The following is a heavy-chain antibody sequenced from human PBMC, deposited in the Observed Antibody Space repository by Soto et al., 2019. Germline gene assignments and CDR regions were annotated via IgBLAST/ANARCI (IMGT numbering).Heavy chain of an antibody. D-gene: IGHD6-19*01. Sequence: EVQLSESGGTLVQPGGSLRLSCVNSGFTFSSHCMSWVRQAPGKGLEWVSTISGGGATTYYADSVKGRFTISRDNVENTLILQMNSLRADDTAIYYCVRAVAGTWKQFDHWGRGTLVTVSS. CDR3: VRAVAGTWKQFDH. CDR1: GFTFSSHC. V-gene: IGHV3-23*01. CDR2: ISGGGATT. J-gene: IGHJ4*02.